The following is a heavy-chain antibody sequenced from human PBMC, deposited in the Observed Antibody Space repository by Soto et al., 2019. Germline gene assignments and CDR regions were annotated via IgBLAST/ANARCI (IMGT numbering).Heavy chain of an antibody. J-gene: IGHJ4*02. D-gene: IGHD3-22*01. CDR1: GFTFSSYA. CDR2: ISGSGGST. CDR3: AKVPIKWLLSQSSYFDY. V-gene: IGHV3-23*01. Sequence: GGSLRLSCAASGFTFSSYAMSWVRQAPGKGLEWVSAISGSGGSTYYADSVKGRFTISRDNSKNTLYLQMNSLRAEDTAVYYCAKVPIKWLLSQSSYFDYWGQGTLVTVSS.